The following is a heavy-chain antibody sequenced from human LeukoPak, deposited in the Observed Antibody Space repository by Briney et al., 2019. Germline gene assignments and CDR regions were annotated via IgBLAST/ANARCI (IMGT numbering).Heavy chain of an antibody. V-gene: IGHV3-7*01. Sequence: PGGSLRLSCAASGFTFRSFWMSWVRQAPGKGLVWVANIKQDGSERYYMDSVKGRFTISRDNAKNSLYLRLRSLRAEDTAVYYCAREPYYYYYYMDVWGKGTTVTVSS. CDR2: IKQDGSER. CDR1: GFTFRSFW. CDR3: AREPYYYYYYMDV. J-gene: IGHJ6*03.